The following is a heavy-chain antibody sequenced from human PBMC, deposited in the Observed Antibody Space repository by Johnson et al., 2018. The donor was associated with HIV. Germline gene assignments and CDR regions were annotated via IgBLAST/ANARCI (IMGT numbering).Heavy chain of an antibody. CDR3: AILEVVPAAIHSPDAFDI. CDR1: GFTFSSYG. D-gene: IGHD2-2*01. CDR2: ISYDGSNK. Sequence: QVQLVESGGGVVQPGRSLRLSCAASGFTFSSYGMHWVRQAPGKGLEWVAVISYDGSNKYYADSVKGRFTISRDNSKNALYQRMNSLRAEDMAVYYCAILEVVPAAIHSPDAFDIWGQGTMVTVSS. V-gene: IGHV3-30*03. J-gene: IGHJ3*02.